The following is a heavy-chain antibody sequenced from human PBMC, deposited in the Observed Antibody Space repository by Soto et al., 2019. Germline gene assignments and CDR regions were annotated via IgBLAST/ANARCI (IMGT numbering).Heavy chain of an antibody. Sequence: GXSVKVSCNASGGPFISYAIIWVRQAPGQGLEWMGGIIPIFGTANYAQKFQGRVTITADESTSTAYMELSSLRSEDTAVYYCARGIAVAGMRHGMDVWGQGTTVTVSS. CDR1: GGPFISYA. CDR3: ARGIAVAGMRHGMDV. D-gene: IGHD6-19*01. J-gene: IGHJ6*02. CDR2: IIPIFGTA. V-gene: IGHV1-69*01.